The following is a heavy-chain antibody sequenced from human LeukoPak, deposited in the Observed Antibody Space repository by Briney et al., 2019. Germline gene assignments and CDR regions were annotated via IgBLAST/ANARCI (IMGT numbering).Heavy chain of an antibody. Sequence: PSETLSLTCTVSGGSISSSSYYWGWIRQPPGKGLEWIGSIYYSGNTYNNPSLKSRVTISVDTSKNQFSLKLSSVTAADTAVYYCASQNTAMVSFDYWGQGTLVTVSS. V-gene: IGHV4-39*07. CDR3: ASQNTAMVSFDY. J-gene: IGHJ4*02. CDR2: IYYSGNT. D-gene: IGHD5-18*01. CDR1: GGSISSSSYY.